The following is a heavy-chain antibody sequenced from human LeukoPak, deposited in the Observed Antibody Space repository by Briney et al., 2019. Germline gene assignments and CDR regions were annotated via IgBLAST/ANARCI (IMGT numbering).Heavy chain of an antibody. CDR1: GFTFSSHA. Sequence: SGGSLRLSCTASGFTFSSHAMSWGRQAPGKGLEWVSALSGSGGNTYYTDSVKGRFTISRDNSKNTLYLQMNSLSAEDTAKYYWAKVASLCNSTSCVRGGFDYWGQGTLVTVSS. CDR3: AKVASLCNSTSCVRGGFDY. D-gene: IGHD2-2*01. CDR2: LSGSGGNT. V-gene: IGHV3-23*01. J-gene: IGHJ4*02.